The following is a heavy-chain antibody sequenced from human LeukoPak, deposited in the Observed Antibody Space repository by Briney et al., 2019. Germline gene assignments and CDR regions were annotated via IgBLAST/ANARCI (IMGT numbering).Heavy chain of an antibody. Sequence: ASVKVSCKASGYTFTGYYMHWVRQAPGQGLEWMGRINPNSGGTNYAQTFQGRVTMTRDTSISTAYMELSRLRSDDTAVYYCARYSSGWYLNWFDPWGQGTLVTVSS. CDR1: GYTFTGYY. J-gene: IGHJ5*02. CDR2: INPNSGGT. V-gene: IGHV1-2*06. CDR3: ARYSSGWYLNWFDP. D-gene: IGHD6-19*01.